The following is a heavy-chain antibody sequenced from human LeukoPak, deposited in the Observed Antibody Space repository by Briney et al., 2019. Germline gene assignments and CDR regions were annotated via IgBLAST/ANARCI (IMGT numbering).Heavy chain of an antibody. J-gene: IGHJ4*02. Sequence: GGSLRLSCAASGITSDDNTMHWVRQTPGRGLEWVSFITWKSHRTHYADSVKGRFTVSRDNSKDSMYLEMNSLKTEDTGLYHCASEVGYRSLGYLGQGTLVTVCS. V-gene: IGHV3-43*01. CDR2: ITWKSHRT. CDR1: GITSDDNT. CDR3: ASEVGYRSLGY. D-gene: IGHD3-3*01.